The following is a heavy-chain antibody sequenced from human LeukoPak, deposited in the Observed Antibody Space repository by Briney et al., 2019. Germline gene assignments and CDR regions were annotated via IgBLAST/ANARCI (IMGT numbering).Heavy chain of an antibody. CDR3: AKVVRYYDSSGYLYYFDY. D-gene: IGHD3-22*01. J-gene: IGHJ4*02. Sequence: GGSLRLSCAASGFTFSSYAMSWVRQAPGKGLEWVSAISGSGGSTYYADSVKGRFTISRDNSKNTLYLQMNSLRAEDTAVYYCAKVVRYYDSSGYLYYFDYWGQGTLVTVSS. CDR2: ISGSGGST. CDR1: GFTFSSYA. V-gene: IGHV3-23*01.